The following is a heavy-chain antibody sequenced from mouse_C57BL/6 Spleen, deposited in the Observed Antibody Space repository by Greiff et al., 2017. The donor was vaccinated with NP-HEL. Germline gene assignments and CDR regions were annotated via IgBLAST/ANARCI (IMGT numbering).Heavy chain of an antibody. CDR2: IFPGSGST. CDR1: GYTFTDYY. Sequence: VHLVESGPELVKPGASVKISCKASGYTFTDYYINWVKQRPGQGLEWIGWIFPGSGSTYYNEKFKGKATLTVDKSSSTAYMLLSSLTSEDSAVYFCARSGYSNYVDYWGQGTTLTVSS. CDR3: ARSGYSNYVDY. J-gene: IGHJ2*01. V-gene: IGHV1-75*01. D-gene: IGHD2-5*01.